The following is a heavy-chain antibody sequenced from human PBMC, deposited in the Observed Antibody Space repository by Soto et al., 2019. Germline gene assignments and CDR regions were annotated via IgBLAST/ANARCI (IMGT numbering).Heavy chain of an antibody. CDR2: VTSGNYI. CDR1: GFTFSSYT. Sequence: EVQLVESGGGLVKPGGSLRLSCGASGFTFSSYTMNWVRQAPGKGLEWVSSVTSGNYIYYADSVRGRFTISRDNAKNSLYLQMNSLRAEDTAVYYCARDPAAGDNWGQGTLVIVSS. D-gene: IGHD6-13*01. V-gene: IGHV3-21*01. J-gene: IGHJ4*02. CDR3: ARDPAAGDN.